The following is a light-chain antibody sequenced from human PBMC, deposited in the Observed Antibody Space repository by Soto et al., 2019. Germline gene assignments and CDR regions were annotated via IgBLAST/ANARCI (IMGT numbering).Light chain of an antibody. J-gene: IGLJ1*01. CDR1: ISNIGSNL. Sequence: QSVLTQPPSASGTPGQRVTISCSGSISNIGSNLVTWYQHLPGTAPRLLIYANDQRPSGVPDRFSGSKSDTSASLAISALQSEDKADYYCATWDDSLNGAYVFGTGTKLTVL. CDR2: AND. CDR3: ATWDDSLNGAYV. V-gene: IGLV1-44*01.